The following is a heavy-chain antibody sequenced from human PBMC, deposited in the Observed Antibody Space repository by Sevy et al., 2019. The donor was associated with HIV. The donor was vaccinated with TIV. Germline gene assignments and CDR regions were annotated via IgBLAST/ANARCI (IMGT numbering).Heavy chain of an antibody. CDR3: ARGGGNGWYYFDY. CDR2: IIPILGTE. J-gene: IGHJ4*02. CDR1: GGTFSSYG. Sequence: ASVKVSCKASGGTFSSYGISWVRQAPGQGLEWMGGIIPILGTENYAQKFQGRVTITEDESTKKAYMELSSLRSEDTAVYYCARGGGNGWYYFDYWGQETLVTVSS. V-gene: IGHV1-69*13. D-gene: IGHD6-19*01.